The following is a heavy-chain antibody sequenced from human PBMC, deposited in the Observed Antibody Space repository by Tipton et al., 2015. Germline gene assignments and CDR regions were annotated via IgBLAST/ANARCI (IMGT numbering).Heavy chain of an antibody. CDR2: ISAFSGNT. CDR3: ARAEIGDFDY. J-gene: IGHJ4*02. D-gene: IGHD4-17*01. V-gene: IGHV1-18*01. Sequence: QLVQSGAEMKKPGASLKISCKASGYTFDTYYINWVRQAPGQGLEWMGWISAFSGNTNYAQKFQGRVTMTTDTSTTTAYMELRSLRFDDTAIYYCARAEIGDFDYWGQGTLVTVSS. CDR1: GYTFDTYY.